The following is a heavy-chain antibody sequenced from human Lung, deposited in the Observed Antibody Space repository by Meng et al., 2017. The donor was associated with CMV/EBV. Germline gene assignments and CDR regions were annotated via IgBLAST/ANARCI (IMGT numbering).Heavy chain of an antibody. CDR1: GFTFSSYW. CDR3: ARVPSYCGGDCYDAGKQPLDY. V-gene: IGHV3-74*01. Sequence: SCAASGFTFSSYWMHWVRQAPGKGLVWVSRINSDGSSTSYADSVKGRFTISRDNAKNTLYLQMNSLRAEDTAVYYCARVPSYCGGDCYDAGKQPLDYXDQGXLVTVSS. D-gene: IGHD2-21*01. J-gene: IGHJ4*02. CDR2: INSDGSST.